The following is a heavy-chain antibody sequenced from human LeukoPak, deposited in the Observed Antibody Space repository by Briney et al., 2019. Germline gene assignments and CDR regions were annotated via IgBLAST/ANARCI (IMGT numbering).Heavy chain of an antibody. CDR1: GFRISDYT. CDR2: INGDGSST. J-gene: IGHJ6*02. CDR3: ARDKAYGMDV. Sequence: GGSLRLSCAASGFRISDYTMDWVRQAPGKGLVWVSRINGDGSSTTYADSVKGRFTISRDNAKNTLYLQMNSLRAEDTAVYYCARDKAYGMDVWGQGTTVTVSS. V-gene: IGHV3-74*01.